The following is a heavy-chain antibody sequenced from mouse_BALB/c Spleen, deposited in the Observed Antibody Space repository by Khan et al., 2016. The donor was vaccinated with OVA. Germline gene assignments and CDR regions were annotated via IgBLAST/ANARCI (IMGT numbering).Heavy chain of an antibody. D-gene: IGHD3-2*02. CDR1: GYSFTSYW. CDR2: IYPGTDNT. J-gene: IGHJ2*01. V-gene: IGHV1S132*01. CDR3: AREEALYYFDY. Sequence: QVRLQQSGAELVRPGASVKLSCKTSGYSFTSYWIHWVQQRSGQGLEWIARIYPGTDNTYYNEKFKDRATLTADKSSSTAYMELSSLKSEDSAVYFCAREEALYYFDYWGQGTTLTVSS.